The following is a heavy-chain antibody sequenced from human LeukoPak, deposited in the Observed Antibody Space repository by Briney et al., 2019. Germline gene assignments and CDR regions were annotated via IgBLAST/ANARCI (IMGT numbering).Heavy chain of an antibody. Sequence: GESLRLSCAASGFAFSSHWMNWVRQAPGKGLEWVANINREGSDKNYVDSVKGRFTISRDNAKNSLYLQMTSLRAEDTAVYYCARGMEWEPRGAFDIWGQGTMVTVSS. D-gene: IGHD1-26*01. CDR1: GFAFSSHW. V-gene: IGHV3-7*01. J-gene: IGHJ3*02. CDR2: INREGSDK. CDR3: ARGMEWEPRGAFDI.